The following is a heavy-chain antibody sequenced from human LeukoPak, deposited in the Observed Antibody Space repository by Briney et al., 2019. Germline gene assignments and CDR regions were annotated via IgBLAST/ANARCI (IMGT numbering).Heavy chain of an antibody. V-gene: IGHV4-38-2*02. CDR1: GYSITTAYY. CDR2: IYHSGET. D-gene: IGHD3-10*01. Sequence: SETLSLTCTVSGYSITTAYYWGWIRQPPGEGLEWIGGIYHSGETHYNPSLKSRVNISVDTSKNQFSLRLSSATAADTAVFYCGRRRRVFGAWCLRNLFDPWGQGTLVTVSS. CDR3: GRRRRVFGAWCLRNLFDP. J-gene: IGHJ5*02.